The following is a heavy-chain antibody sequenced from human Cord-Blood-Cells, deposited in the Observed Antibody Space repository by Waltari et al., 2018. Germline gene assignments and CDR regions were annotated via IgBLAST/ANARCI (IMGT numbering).Heavy chain of an antibody. CDR2: IIPIFGTA. CDR3: ARAIAAAGSGWGY. Sequence: QVQLVQSGAEVKKTGSSVKVSCQASGGTFSTYDISWVRKAPGQGLEWMGGIIPIFGTANYAQKFQGRVTITADESTSTAYMELSSLRSEDTAVYYCARAIAAAGSGWGYWGQGTLVTVSS. V-gene: IGHV1-69*01. CDR1: GGTFSTYD. J-gene: IGHJ4*02. D-gene: IGHD6-13*01.